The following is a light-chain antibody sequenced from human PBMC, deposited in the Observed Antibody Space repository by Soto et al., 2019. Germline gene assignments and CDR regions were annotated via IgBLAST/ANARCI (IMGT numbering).Light chain of an antibody. CDR1: QSVSSN. J-gene: IGKJ4*01. CDR3: QQYNNWPPHT. CDR2: GAS. V-gene: IGKV3-15*01. Sequence: VMTQSPATLSVFPGERATLSCRASQSVSSNLAWYQQKPGQAPRLLIYGASTRATGITARFSGSGSGTEFTLTISSLQSEDFAVYYCQQYNNWPPHTFGGGTKVDIK.